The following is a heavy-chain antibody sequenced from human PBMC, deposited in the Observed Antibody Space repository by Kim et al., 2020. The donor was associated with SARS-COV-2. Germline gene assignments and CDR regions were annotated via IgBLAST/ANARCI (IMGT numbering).Heavy chain of an antibody. J-gene: IGHJ4*02. D-gene: IGHD6-19*01. CDR1: GDAITSINW. CDR2: IYHTGNT. Sequence: SETLSLTCTVTGDAITSINWWNWVRQPPGRGLEWIGEIYHTGNTNYNPSLQSRATISVDTSKNQFSLTLRYVNAADTAVYCCARDNGAVAGTELDFWGQGALVTVSS. V-gene: IGHV4-4*01. CDR3: ARDNGAVAGTELDF.